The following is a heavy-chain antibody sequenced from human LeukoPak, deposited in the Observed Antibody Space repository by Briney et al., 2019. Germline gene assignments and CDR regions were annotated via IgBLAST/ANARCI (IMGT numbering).Heavy chain of an antibody. V-gene: IGHV3-48*03. CDR3: ATQNSGGDGYFDY. J-gene: IGHJ4*02. CDR1: GFTFSSYE. CDR2: ISSSGSTI. Sequence: GGSLRLSCAASGFTFSSYEMNWVRQAPGKGLEWVSYISSSGSTIYYADSVKGRFTISRDNAKNSLYLQMNSLRAEDTAVYYCATQNSGGDGYFDYWGQGTLVTVSS. D-gene: IGHD2-21*02.